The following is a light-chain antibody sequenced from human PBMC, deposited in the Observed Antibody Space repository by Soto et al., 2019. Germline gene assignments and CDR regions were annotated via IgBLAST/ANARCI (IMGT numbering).Light chain of an antibody. CDR3: AAWDDSLNGYL. Sequence: QSVLTQPPSASGTPGQRVTISCSGSSSNIGSNTVNWYQQLPGTAPKLLVYSNNQRPSGVPDQFSGSKSGTSASLAISGLQSEDEADYYCAAWDDSLNGYLLGTGTKLTVL. V-gene: IGLV1-44*01. CDR2: SNN. CDR1: SSNIGSNT. J-gene: IGLJ1*01.